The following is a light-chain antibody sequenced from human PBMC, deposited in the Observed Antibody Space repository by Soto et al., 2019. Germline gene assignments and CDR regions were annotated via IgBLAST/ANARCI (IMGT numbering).Light chain of an antibody. CDR3: QQYETYSWT. CDR2: RAS. Sequence: DIQMTQSPSTLSASVGDIVTITFRASQNINTWLAWYQQKPGKGPTLLIYRASRLESGVPSRFSGSGSGTEFALTISSLQPADFATYYCQQYETYSWTFGQGTKVDIK. J-gene: IGKJ1*01. V-gene: IGKV1-5*03. CDR1: QNINTW.